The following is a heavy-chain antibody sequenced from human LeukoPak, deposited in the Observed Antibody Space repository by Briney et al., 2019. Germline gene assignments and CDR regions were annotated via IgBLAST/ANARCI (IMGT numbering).Heavy chain of an antibody. CDR1: GFTFSGYD. J-gene: IGHJ3*02. D-gene: IGHD5-24*01. V-gene: IGHV3-13*01. Sequence: GGSLRLSCVASGFTFSGYDMLWVRQVPGRGLEWVSAIGTLADTFYTDSVKGRFTISRENTRNSLFLQMNSLRAEDTALYYCARDQMATSRSGPSVAFDIWGQGTMVTVSS. CDR3: ARDQMATSRSGPSVAFDI. CDR2: IGTLADT.